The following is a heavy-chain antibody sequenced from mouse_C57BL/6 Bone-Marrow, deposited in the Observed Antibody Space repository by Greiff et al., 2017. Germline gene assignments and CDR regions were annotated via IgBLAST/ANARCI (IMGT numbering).Heavy chain of an antibody. D-gene: IGHD2-14*01. V-gene: IGHV14-1*01. Sequence: EVQLQQSGAELVRPGASVKLSCTASGFNIKDYYMHWVKQRPEQGLEWIGRIDPEDGDTEYAPKLQGKATMTADTSSNTAYLQLSSLTSEDTAVYYCTTEGEYEDAMDYWGQGTSVTVSS. CDR3: TTEGEYEDAMDY. J-gene: IGHJ4*01. CDR1: GFNIKDYY. CDR2: IDPEDGDT.